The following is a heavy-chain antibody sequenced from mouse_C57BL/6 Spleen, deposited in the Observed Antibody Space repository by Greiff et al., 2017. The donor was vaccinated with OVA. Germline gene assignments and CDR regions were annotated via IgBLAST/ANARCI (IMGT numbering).Heavy chain of an antibody. J-gene: IGHJ2*01. V-gene: IGHV5-12*01. CDR3: ARGGSNYFDY. Sequence: EVKLMESGGGLVQPGGSLKLSCAASGFTFSDYYMYWVRQTPEKRLEWVAYISNGGGSTYYPDTVKGRFTISRDNAKNTLYLQMSRLKSEDTAMYYCARGGSNYFDYRGQGTTLTVSS. CDR1: GFTFSDYY. CDR2: ISNGGGST.